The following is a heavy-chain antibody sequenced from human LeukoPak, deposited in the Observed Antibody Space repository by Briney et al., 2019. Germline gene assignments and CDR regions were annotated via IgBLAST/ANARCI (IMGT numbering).Heavy chain of an antibody. J-gene: IGHJ4*02. D-gene: IGHD3-10*01. CDR1: GFTFSSYA. V-gene: IGHV3-23*01. CDR3: AKGRDYYGSGSLH. CDR2: ISGSGGST. Sequence: GGSLRLSCAPSGFTFSSYAMSWVRQAPGKALECVSAISGSGGSTYYADSVKGRFTISRDNSKNTLYLQMNSLRAEDTAVYYCAKGRDYYGSGSLHWGQGTLVTVSS.